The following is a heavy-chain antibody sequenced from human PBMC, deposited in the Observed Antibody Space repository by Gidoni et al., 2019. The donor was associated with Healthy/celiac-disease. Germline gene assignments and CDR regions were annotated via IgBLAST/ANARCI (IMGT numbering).Heavy chain of an antibody. CDR2: ISYDGSNK. J-gene: IGHJ6*02. CDR1: GFTFSSYG. V-gene: IGHV3-30*18. Sequence: QVQLVESGGGVVQPGRSLRLSCAASGFTFSSYGMHWVRQAPGKGLEWVAVISYDGSNKYYADSVKGRFTISRDNSKNTLYLQMNSLRAEDTAVYYCAKRWTNRELPYYYYGMDVWGQGTTVTVSS. D-gene: IGHD1-26*01. CDR3: AKRWTNRELPYYYYGMDV.